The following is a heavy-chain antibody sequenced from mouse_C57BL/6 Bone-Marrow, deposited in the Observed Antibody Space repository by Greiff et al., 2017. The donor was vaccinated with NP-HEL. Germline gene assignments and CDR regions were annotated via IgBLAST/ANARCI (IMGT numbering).Heavy chain of an antibody. D-gene: IGHD1-1*01. V-gene: IGHV1-55*01. CDR3: ANYYVSSFDY. Sequence: QVQLQQSGAELVKPGASVKMSCTASGYTFTSYWITWVKQRPGPGLEWIGDIYPGSGSTNYNEKFKSKATLTVDTSSSTAYMQLSILTSEASAVYYCANYYVSSFDYWGQGTTLTVSS. CDR2: IYPGSGST. CDR1: GYTFTSYW. J-gene: IGHJ2*01.